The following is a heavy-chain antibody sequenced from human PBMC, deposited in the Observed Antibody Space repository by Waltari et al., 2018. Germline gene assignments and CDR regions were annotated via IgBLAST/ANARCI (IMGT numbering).Heavy chain of an antibody. J-gene: IGHJ4*02. D-gene: IGHD3-10*01. Sequence: EVQLVESGGGLVQPGWSLRRSCAASGFTFSSYEMNWVRQAPGKGLEWVSYISSGGTNMFYAESVKGRFTISRDNAKNSLYLHMNSLRVEDTAVYYCARERSVTGKGNLDYWGQGTLVTVSS. CDR3: ARERSVTGKGNLDY. CDR2: ISSGGTNM. V-gene: IGHV3-48*03. CDR1: GFTFSSYE.